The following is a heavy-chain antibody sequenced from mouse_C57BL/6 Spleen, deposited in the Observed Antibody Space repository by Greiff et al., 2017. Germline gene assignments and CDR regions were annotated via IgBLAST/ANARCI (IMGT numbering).Heavy chain of an antibody. J-gene: IGHJ2*01. Sequence: EVKLQESEGGLVQPGRSLKLSCTASGFTFSAYYMAWIRQVPEKGLEWVANINYDGSSNYYLDSLKSRFIISRDKAKNILYLQMSSLKSEDTATYYCAREGDSNYCDYWGQGTTRTVSA. CDR1: GFTFSAYY. V-gene: IGHV5-16*01. CDR3: AREGDSNYCDY. CDR2: INYDGSSN.